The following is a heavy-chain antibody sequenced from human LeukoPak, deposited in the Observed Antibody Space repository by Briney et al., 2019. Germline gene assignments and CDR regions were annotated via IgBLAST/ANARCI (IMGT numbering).Heavy chain of an antibody. J-gene: IGHJ5*02. V-gene: IGHV4-30-4*01. D-gene: IGHD3-3*01. CDR3: XXXXXXXXFGVLIKGTKFDP. CDR2: IYYSGST. CDR1: GGSISSGDYY. Sequence: SETLSLTCTVSGGSISSGDYYWSWIRQPPGKGLEWIGYIYYSGSTYYNPSLKSRVTISVDTSKNQFSLKLSSVTAAATAVYXXXXXXXXXXFGVLIKGTKFDPWGQGTLVTVSS.